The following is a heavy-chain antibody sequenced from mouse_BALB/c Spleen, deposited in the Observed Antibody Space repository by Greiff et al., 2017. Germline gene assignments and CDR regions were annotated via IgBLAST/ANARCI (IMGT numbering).Heavy chain of an antibody. J-gene: IGHJ2*01. CDR1: GFTFSSYT. V-gene: IGHV5-12-2*01. CDR3: ARPYYGYFDY. D-gene: IGHD1-1*01. CDR2: ISNGGGST. Sequence: DVKLVESGGGLVQPGGSLKLSCAASGFTFSSYTMSWVRQTPEKRLEWVAYISNGGGSTYYPDTVKGRFTISRDNAKNTLYLQMSSLKSEDTAMYYCARPYYGYFDYWGQGTTLTVSS.